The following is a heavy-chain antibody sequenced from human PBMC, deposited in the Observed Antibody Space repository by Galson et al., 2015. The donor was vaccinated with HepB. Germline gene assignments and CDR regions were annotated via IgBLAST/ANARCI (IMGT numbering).Heavy chain of an antibody. CDR3: ARGGGAVAGRLGFDY. Sequence: LSLTCAVYGGSFSGYYWSWIRQPPGKGLEWIGEINHSGSTNYNPSLKSRVTISVDTSKNQFSLKLSSVTAADTAVYYCARGGGAVAGRLGFDYWGQGTLVTVSS. CDR1: GGSFSGYY. J-gene: IGHJ4*02. D-gene: IGHD6-19*01. CDR2: INHSGST. V-gene: IGHV4-34*01.